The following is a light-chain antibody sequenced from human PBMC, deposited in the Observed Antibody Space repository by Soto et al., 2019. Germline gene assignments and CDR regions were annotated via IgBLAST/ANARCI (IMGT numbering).Light chain of an antibody. CDR1: QSISSW. J-gene: IGKJ1*01. Sequence: DIQMTPSPSTLSASIGDRVTITCRASQSISSWLAWYQQKPGKAPKLLIFDASTLESGVSLRFSGSGSGTHFTLTISSLQPDDFATYYCQQYSTFSFGQGTKVDIK. V-gene: IGKV1-5*01. CDR2: DAS. CDR3: QQYSTFS.